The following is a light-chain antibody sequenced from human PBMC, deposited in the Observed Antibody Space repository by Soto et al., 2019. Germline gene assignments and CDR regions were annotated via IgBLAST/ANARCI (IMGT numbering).Light chain of an antibody. CDR1: QSVSNSY. CDR3: QQYDSLWT. CDR2: DTS. J-gene: IGKJ1*01. V-gene: IGKV3-20*01. Sequence: EIVLTHSPGTLSLSPGERATLSCRASQSVSNSYLAWYQQKPGQAPRLVISDTSDRATGIPDRFSGSGSGTDFSLKISRLEPEDFAVYYCQQYDSLWTVGHGTQVDIK.